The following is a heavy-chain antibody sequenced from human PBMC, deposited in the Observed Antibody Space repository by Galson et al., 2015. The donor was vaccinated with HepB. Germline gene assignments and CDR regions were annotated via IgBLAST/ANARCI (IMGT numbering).Heavy chain of an antibody. CDR3: ARDLIATAPNDY. J-gene: IGHJ4*02. Sequence: SVKVSCKASGYTFTGYFIHWVRQAPGQGLEWMGRINPNSGGTDYAQRFQGRVTMTRDTSITTAYMELSRLRSDDTAMYYCARDLIATAPNDYWGQGTLVTVSS. D-gene: IGHD6-13*01. CDR1: GYTFTGYF. CDR2: INPNSGGT. V-gene: IGHV1-2*06.